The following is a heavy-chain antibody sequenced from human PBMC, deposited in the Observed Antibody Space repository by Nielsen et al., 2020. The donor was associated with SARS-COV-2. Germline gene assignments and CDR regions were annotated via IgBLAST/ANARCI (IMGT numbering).Heavy chain of an antibody. CDR2: IDPSGSYT. V-gene: IGHV5-10-1*01. CDR1: GYIFITYW. Sequence: KVSCKASGYIFITYWINWVRQMPGKGLEWMGRIDPSGSYTNYSPSFQGHVTISADKSTSTAYLQWSSLKASDTAIYYCARGVTEGDYWGQGTLVTVSS. J-gene: IGHJ4*02. D-gene: IGHD2-21*02. CDR3: ARGVTEGDY.